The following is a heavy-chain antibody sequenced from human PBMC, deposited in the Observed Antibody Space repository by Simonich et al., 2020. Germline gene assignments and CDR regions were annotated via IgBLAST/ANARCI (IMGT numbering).Heavy chain of an antibody. CDR1: GYTFTGYY. Sequence: QVQLVQSGAEVKKPGASVRVSCKVPGYTFTGYYMHWLRQAPGQGLEGRGWINPNSGGTNYAQKFQGRVTMTRDTSISTAYMELSRLRSDDTAVYYCASSKLATIDYWGQGTLVTVSS. V-gene: IGHV1-2*02. D-gene: IGHD5-12*01. CDR2: INPNSGGT. J-gene: IGHJ4*02. CDR3: ASSKLATIDY.